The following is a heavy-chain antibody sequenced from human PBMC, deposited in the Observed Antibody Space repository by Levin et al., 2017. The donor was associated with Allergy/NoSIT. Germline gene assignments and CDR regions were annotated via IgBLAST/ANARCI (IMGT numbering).Heavy chain of an antibody. CDR2: INPNSGGT. J-gene: IGHJ4*02. Sequence: EASVKVSCKASGYTFTGYYMHWVRQAPGQGLEWMGWINPNSGGTNYAQKFQGRVTMTRDTSISTAYMELSRLRSDDTAVYYCARGARGVDIKTISGYWGQGTLVTVSS. V-gene: IGHV1-2*02. CDR1: GYTFTGYY. D-gene: IGHD5-12*01. CDR3: ARGARGVDIKTISGY.